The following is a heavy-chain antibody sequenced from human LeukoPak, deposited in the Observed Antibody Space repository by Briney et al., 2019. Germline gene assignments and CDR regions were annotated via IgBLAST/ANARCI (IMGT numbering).Heavy chain of an antibody. Sequence: GGSLRLSCAASGFTFSSYAMSWVRQAPGKGLEWVSVIYSGGSTYYADSVKGRFTISRDNSKNTLYLQMNSLRAEDTAVYYCARDQDSSGFQHWGQGTLVTVSS. D-gene: IGHD6-19*01. CDR2: IYSGGST. CDR1: GFTFSSYA. J-gene: IGHJ1*01. CDR3: ARDQDSSGFQH. V-gene: IGHV3-66*01.